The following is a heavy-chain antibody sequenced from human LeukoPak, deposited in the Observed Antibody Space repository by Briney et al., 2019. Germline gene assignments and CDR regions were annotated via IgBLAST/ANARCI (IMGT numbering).Heavy chain of an antibody. J-gene: IGHJ3*02. D-gene: IGHD6-13*01. CDR1: GFTFSSYS. CDR2: ISSSSSYI. V-gene: IGHV3-21*01. Sequence: GGSLRLSCAASGFTFSSYSMNWVRQAPGKGLEWVSSISSSSSYIYYADSVKGRFTISRDNAKNSLYLQMNSLRAEDTAVYYCARSVSSSWYGAFDIWGQGTMVTVSS. CDR3: ARSVSSSWYGAFDI.